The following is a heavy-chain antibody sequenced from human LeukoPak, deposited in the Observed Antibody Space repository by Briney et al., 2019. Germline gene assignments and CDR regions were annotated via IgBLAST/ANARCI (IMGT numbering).Heavy chain of an antibody. J-gene: IGHJ4*02. CDR3: ARGGRSSELV. V-gene: IGHV3-53*01. Sequence: PGGSLRLSCAASGFTFSSYAMHWVRQSPGKGLECVSIIYSTGDTYYADSVKGRFTISRDVSKNTVYLQMNSLRAEDTAVYYCARGGRSSELVWGQGTRVTVSS. D-gene: IGHD6-6*01. CDR2: IYSTGDT. CDR1: GFTFSSYA.